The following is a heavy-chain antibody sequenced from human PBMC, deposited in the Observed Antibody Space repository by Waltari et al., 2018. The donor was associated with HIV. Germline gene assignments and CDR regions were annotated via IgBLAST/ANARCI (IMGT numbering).Heavy chain of an antibody. J-gene: IGHJ4*01. D-gene: IGHD4-17*01. CDR3: ARGGDNGDINF. CDR2: IYISDNA. V-gene: IGHV3-66*02. Sequence: EVHLVESGGGLVQPGGSLRLSCAASGFIVSNNFMTWVRQAPGKGLEWVSVIYISDNAYYADSVEGRFAISRDDSKNTVFLQTNSLRTEDTAMYYCARGGDNGDINFWGHGTLVTVSS. CDR1: GFIVSNNF.